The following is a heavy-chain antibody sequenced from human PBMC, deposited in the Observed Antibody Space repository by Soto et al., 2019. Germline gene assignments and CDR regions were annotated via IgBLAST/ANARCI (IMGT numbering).Heavy chain of an antibody. Sequence: EVQLVESGGGLVKPGGSLRLSCAASGFTFSSYSMNWVRQAPGKGLEWVSSISSSSSYIYYADSVKGRFTISRDNAKNSLYLQMNSLRAEDTAVYYCARDPEYYYDSSGYDYWGQGTLVTVSS. CDR3: ARDPEYYYDSSGYDY. CDR1: GFTFSSYS. J-gene: IGHJ4*02. V-gene: IGHV3-21*01. D-gene: IGHD3-22*01. CDR2: ISSSSSYI.